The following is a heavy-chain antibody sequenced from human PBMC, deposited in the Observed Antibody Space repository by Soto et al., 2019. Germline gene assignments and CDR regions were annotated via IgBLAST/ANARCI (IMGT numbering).Heavy chain of an antibody. CDR3: ARRTARLYHYGMDV. V-gene: IGHV4-31*03. Sequence: PSETLSLTCTVSGGSISSGGYYWSWIRQHPGKGLEWIGYIYYSGSTYYNPSLKSRVTISVDTSKNQFSLKLSSVTAADTAVYYCARRTARLYHYGMDVCGQGTTVTVS. CDR2: IYYSGST. J-gene: IGHJ6*02. D-gene: IGHD6-25*01. CDR1: GGSISSGGYY.